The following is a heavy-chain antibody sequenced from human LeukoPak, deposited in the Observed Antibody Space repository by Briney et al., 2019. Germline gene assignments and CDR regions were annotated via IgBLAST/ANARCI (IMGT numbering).Heavy chain of an antibody. CDR3: AREDTAMADAFDI. CDR1: GFTFSSYW. V-gene: IGHV3-74*01. CDR2: SSTEGSRT. J-gene: IGHJ3*02. Sequence: GGSLRLSCAASGFTFSSYWMHRVRQAPGEGLVWVSRSSTEGSRTSYADSVKGRFTISRDNAKNTLYLQMNSLRAEDTAVYYCAREDTAMADAFDIWGQGTMVTVSS. D-gene: IGHD5-18*01.